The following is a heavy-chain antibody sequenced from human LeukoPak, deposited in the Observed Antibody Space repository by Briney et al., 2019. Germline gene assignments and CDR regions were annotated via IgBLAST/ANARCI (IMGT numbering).Heavy chain of an antibody. CDR3: ARAVGPFDY. D-gene: IGHD2-15*01. V-gene: IGHV3-33*01. Sequence: GGSLRLSCAASGFTFSTYGMHWVRQAPGKGLEWVAVIWYDGTDKYYSDSVKGRFTISRDNSKNTLYLQMNSLRAEDTAVYYCARAVGPFDYWGQGTLVTVSS. J-gene: IGHJ4*02. CDR2: IWYDGTDK. CDR1: GFTFSTYG.